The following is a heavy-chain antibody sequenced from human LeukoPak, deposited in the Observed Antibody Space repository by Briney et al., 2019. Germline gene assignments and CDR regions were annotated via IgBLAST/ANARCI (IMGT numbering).Heavy chain of an antibody. D-gene: IGHD3-22*01. Sequence: ASVKVSCKASGYTFTSYYMHCVRQAPGQGLEWMGIINPSGGSTSYAQKFQGRVTMTRDTSTSTVYMELSSLRSEDTAVYYCARGAEDDNYDSSGYSFDYWGQGTLVTVSS. V-gene: IGHV1-46*01. CDR1: GYTFTSYY. CDR2: INPSGGST. J-gene: IGHJ4*02. CDR3: ARGAEDDNYDSSGYSFDY.